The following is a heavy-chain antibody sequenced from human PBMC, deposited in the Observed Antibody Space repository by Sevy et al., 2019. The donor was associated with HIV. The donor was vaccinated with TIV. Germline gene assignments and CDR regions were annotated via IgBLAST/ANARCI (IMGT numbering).Heavy chain of an antibody. D-gene: IGHD3-3*01. CDR3: ARSIGEGPLRFLECLLPGDY. J-gene: IGHJ4*02. Sequence: GGSLRLSCAASGFAFSAYNMIWVSRAPGKGLEWVSSISSSSDYKYYADSMKGRFTISRDNAKNSLSLQMDSLRAEDTAVYYCARSIGEGPLRFLECLLPGDYWGQGTLVTVSS. CDR1: GFAFSAYN. CDR2: ISSSSDYK. V-gene: IGHV3-21*01.